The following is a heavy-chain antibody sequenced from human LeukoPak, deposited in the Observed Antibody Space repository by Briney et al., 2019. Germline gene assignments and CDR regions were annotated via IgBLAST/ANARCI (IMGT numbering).Heavy chain of an antibody. CDR3: ARGVPWEYGYYHFGY. CDR1: GYTFTSYD. Sequence: ASVKVSCKASGYTFTSYDINWVRQATGQGLGWMGWMNPNSGNTGYAQKFQGRVTMTRNSSIRTAYMELSSLRSEDTAVYYCARGVPWEYGYYHFGYWGQGTLLTVSS. J-gene: IGHJ4*02. V-gene: IGHV1-8*01. D-gene: IGHD4-17*01. CDR2: MNPNSGNT.